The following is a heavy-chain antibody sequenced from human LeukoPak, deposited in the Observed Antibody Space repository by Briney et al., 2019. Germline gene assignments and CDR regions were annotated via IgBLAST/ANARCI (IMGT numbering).Heavy chain of an antibody. CDR2: ISGSGGST. CDR1: GFTFSDYY. J-gene: IGHJ3*02. Sequence: GGSLRLSCAASGFTFSDYYISWIRQAPGKGLEWVSGISGSGGSTDYADSVKGRFAISRDNSKNTLYLQMNSLRAEDTAVYHCAKGLNSAYYYSPHDAFDILGQGTMVTVSS. CDR3: AKGLNSAYYYSPHDAFDI. V-gene: IGHV3-23*01. D-gene: IGHD3-22*01.